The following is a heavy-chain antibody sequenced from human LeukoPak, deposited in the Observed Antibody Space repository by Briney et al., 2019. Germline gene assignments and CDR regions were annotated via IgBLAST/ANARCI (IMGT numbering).Heavy chain of an antibody. CDR2: IWYDGSNK. V-gene: IGHV3-33*01. CDR1: GFTFSSYG. CDR3: ARPRRGQLVSGYYYGMDV. J-gene: IGHJ6*02. D-gene: IGHD6-13*01. Sequence: GRSLRLPCAASGFTFSSYGMHWVRQAPGKGLEWVAVIWYDGSNKYYADSVKGRFTISRDNSKNTLYLQMNSLRAEDTAVYYCARPRRGQLVSGYYYGMDVWGQGTTVTVSS.